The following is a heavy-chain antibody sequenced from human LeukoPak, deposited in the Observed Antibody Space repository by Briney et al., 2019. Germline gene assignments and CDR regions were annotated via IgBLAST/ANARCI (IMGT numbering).Heavy chain of an antibody. CDR1: GYTLTELS. CDR2: FDPEDGET. V-gene: IGHV1-24*01. Sequence: ASVKVSCKVPGYTLTELSMHWVRQAPGKGLEWMGGFDPEDGETIYAQKFQGRVTMAEDTSTDTAYMELSSLRSEDMAVYYCARVLRFLREGAVDPWGQGTLVTVSS. J-gene: IGHJ5*02. CDR3: ARVLRFLREGAVDP. D-gene: IGHD3-3*01.